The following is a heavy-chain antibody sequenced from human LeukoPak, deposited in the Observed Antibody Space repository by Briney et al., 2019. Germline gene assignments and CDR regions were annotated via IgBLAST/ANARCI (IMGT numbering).Heavy chain of an antibody. CDR1: GFTFSSYA. V-gene: IGHV3-23*01. J-gene: IGHJ4*02. Sequence: GGSLRLSCAASGFTFSSYAMSWVRQAPGKGLEWVSAISGSGGSTYYADSVKGRFTISRDNSKNTLYLQMNSLRAEDTAVYYCAKSVESAVTTDPYFDYWGQGTLVTVSS. CDR3: AKSVESAVTTDPYFDY. CDR2: ISGSGGST. D-gene: IGHD4-17*01.